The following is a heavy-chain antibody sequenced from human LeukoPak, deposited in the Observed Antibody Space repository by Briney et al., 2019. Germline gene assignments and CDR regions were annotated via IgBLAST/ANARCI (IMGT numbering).Heavy chain of an antibody. CDR1: GGSITTYS. D-gene: IGHD7-27*01. Sequence: SETLSLTCTVSGGSITTYSWSWIRQPAGKGLELIGRIYASGSATYNPSLKSRVTMSVDTSKNQFSVRLTSVAAADTAVYYCARLDWGFGGTGSFDYWGQGTLVTVSS. J-gene: IGHJ4*02. CDR3: ARLDWGFGGTGSFDY. V-gene: IGHV4-4*07. CDR2: IYASGSA.